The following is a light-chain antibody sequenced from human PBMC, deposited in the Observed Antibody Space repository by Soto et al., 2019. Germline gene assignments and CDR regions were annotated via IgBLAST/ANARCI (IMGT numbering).Light chain of an antibody. J-gene: IGKJ1*01. CDR3: QQYDTFSGT. CDR2: EAS. CDR1: PSVSGW. Sequence: DIQMTQSPSTLSASVGATVTVTCRASPSVSGWLAWYQQKPGEPPKLLIYEASALPRGVPSRFSGSGSGTKFTLTIASLQPDEFATYYCQQYDTFSGTCGPGTKVEI. V-gene: IGKV1-5*01.